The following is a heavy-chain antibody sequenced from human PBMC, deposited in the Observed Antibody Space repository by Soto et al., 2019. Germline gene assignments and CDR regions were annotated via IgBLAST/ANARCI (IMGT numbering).Heavy chain of an antibody. D-gene: IGHD2-15*01. Sequence: EVQLLESGGGLVQPGGSLRLSCAASGFTFSSYAMSWVRQAPGKGLEWVSAISGSGGSTYYADSVKGRFTISRDNSKNTLYLQMNSRRAEDTAVYYCAKEKLYCSGGSCYSELDYWGQGTLVTVSS. V-gene: IGHV3-23*01. CDR2: ISGSGGST. J-gene: IGHJ4*02. CDR3: AKEKLYCSGGSCYSELDY. CDR1: GFTFSSYA.